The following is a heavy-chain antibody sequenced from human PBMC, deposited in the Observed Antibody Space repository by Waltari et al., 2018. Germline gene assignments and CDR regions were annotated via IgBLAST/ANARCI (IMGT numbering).Heavy chain of an antibody. CDR2: ITMSGGNT. CDR3: AKGRSGYDYWSGYYQFDY. J-gene: IGHJ4*02. V-gene: IGHV3-23*01. D-gene: IGHD3-3*01. Sequence: EVQLLESGGGLVQPGGSLRLSCAASGFTFSIYALTWVRRAPGKGVEWVSSITMSGGNTYYADAGKGRFTISRDNSKNTLYLQMNSLRAEDTAVYYCAKGRSGYDYWSGYYQFDYWGQGTLVTVSS. CDR1: GFTFSIYA.